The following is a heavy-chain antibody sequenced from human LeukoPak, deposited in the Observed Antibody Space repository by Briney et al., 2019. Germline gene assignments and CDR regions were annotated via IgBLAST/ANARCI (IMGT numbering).Heavy chain of an antibody. Sequence: APVKVSCKASGYTFTSYYMHWVRQAPGQGLEWMGIINPSGGSTSYAQKFQGRVTMTRDTSTSTVYMELSSLRSEDTAVYYCARAPLYTIFGVVMDYYYYYGMDVWGQGTTVTVSS. CDR3: ARAPLYTIFGVVMDYYYYYGMDV. D-gene: IGHD3-3*01. J-gene: IGHJ6*02. CDR2: INPSGGST. V-gene: IGHV1-46*01. CDR1: GYTFTSYY.